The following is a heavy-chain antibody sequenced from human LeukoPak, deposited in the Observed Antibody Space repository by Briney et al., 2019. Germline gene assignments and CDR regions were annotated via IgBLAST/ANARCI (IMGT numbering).Heavy chain of an antibody. CDR1: GFIFSTHA. Sequence: GGSLRLSCAASGFIFSTHAVSWVRQAPGKGLEWVSDISASGGSTYYADSVKGRFTVSRDNSKNTLYLQMNSLRAEDTAVYYCAKHPAFDIWGQGTMVTVSS. V-gene: IGHV3-23*01. J-gene: IGHJ3*02. CDR3: AKHPAFDI. CDR2: ISASGGST.